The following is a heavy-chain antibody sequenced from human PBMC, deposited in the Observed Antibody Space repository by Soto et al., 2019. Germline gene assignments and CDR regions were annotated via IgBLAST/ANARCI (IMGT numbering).Heavy chain of an antibody. D-gene: IGHD3-10*01. CDR2: ISAYNGNT. CDR3: YPITMVRGVNTHDAFDI. V-gene: IGHV1-18*01. CDR1: GYTFTSYG. J-gene: IGHJ3*02. Sequence: QVQLVQSGAEVKKPGASVKVSCKASGYTFTSYGISWVRQAPGQGLEWMGWISAYNGNTNYAQKLPGRVTMTTDTSTSTAYMELRSLRSDDTAVYYCYPITMVRGVNTHDAFDIWGQGTMVTVSS.